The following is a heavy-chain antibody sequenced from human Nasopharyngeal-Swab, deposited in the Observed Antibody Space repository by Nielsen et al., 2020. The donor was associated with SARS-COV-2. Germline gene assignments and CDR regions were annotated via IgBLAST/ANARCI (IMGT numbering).Heavy chain of an antibody. CDR3: ARLGYGDSNWFDP. CDR2: IYYSGST. D-gene: IGHD4-17*01. J-gene: IGHJ5*02. V-gene: IGHV4-39*01. Sequence: WIRQPPGKGLEWLGSIYYSGSTYYNPSLKSRATISVDTSKNQFSLKLSSVTAADTAVYYCARLGYGDSNWFDPWGQGTLVTVSS.